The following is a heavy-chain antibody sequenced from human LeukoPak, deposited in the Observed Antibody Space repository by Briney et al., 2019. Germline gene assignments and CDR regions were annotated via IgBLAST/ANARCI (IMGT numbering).Heavy chain of an antibody. J-gene: IGHJ5*02. V-gene: IGHV1-2*04. CDR1: GGTFSSYA. D-gene: IGHD3-22*01. CDR3: ARGGFYDSSGYYYGWFDP. Sequence: ASVKVSCKASGGTFSSYAISWVRQAPGQGLEWMGWINPNSGGTNYAQKFQGWVTMTRDTSISTAYMELSRLRSDDTAVYYCARGGFYDSSGYYYGWFDPWGQGTLVTVSS. CDR2: INPNSGGT.